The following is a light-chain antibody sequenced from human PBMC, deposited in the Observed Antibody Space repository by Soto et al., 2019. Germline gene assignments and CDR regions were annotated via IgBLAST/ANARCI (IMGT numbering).Light chain of an antibody. V-gene: IGLV2-14*01. CDR2: DVS. CDR3: SSYTSSSTRV. CDR1: SSDVGGYNY. J-gene: IGLJ1*01. Sequence: QSVLTQPASVSGSPGQSITISCTGTSSDVGGYNYVSWYQQHPGKAPKLMIYDVSNRPSGVSNRSSGSTSGNTASLTISGLQAEDEADYYRSSYTSSSTRVFGTGTKVTVL.